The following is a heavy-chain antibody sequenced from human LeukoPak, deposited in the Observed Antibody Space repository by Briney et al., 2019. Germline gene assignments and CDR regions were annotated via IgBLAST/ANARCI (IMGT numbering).Heavy chain of an antibody. V-gene: IGHV4-34*01. J-gene: IGHJ5*02. D-gene: IGHD3-10*01. CDR3: ARDPTIRRGASDWFDP. Sequence: SETLSLTCAVYGGSFSGYYWSWIRQPPGKGLEWIGEINHSGSTNYNPSLKSRVTISVDTSKNQFSLKLSSVTAADTAVYYCARDPTIRRGASDWFDPWGQGTLVTVSS. CDR1: GGSFSGYY. CDR2: INHSGST.